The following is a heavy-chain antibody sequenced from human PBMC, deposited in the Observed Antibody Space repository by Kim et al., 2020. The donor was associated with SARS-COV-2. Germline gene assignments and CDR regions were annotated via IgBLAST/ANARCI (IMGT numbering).Heavy chain of an antibody. CDR2: MSGRGTSS. Sequence: GGSLRLSCAASGFGFSTYAMHWVRQAPGKGLEWVSGMSGRGTSSYYTDSVKGRFTISRDNSNNTVYLQMNSLRADDTAIYYCAKGSAGNGYYYFDYWGAGILVTVSS. J-gene: IGHJ4*02. CDR1: GFGFSTYA. CDR3: AKGSAGNGYYYFDY. D-gene: IGHD5-12*01. V-gene: IGHV3-23*01.